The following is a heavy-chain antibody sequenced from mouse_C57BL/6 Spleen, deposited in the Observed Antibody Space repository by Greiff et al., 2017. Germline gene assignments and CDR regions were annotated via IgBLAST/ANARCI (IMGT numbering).Heavy chain of an antibody. V-gene: IGHV1-26*01. CDR3: ARKGLYSNYDAMDY. J-gene: IGHJ4*01. CDR1: GYTFTDYY. Sequence: VQLQQSGPELVKPGASVKISCKASGYTFTDYYMNWVKQSHGKSLEWIGDINPNNGGTSYNQKFKGKATLTVDKSSSTAYMELRSLTSEDSAVYYCARKGLYSNYDAMDYWGQGTSVTVSS. D-gene: IGHD2-5*01. CDR2: INPNNGGT.